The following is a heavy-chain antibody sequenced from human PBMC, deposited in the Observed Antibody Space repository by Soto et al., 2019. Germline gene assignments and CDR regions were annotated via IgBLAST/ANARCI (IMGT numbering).Heavy chain of an antibody. Sequence: QVQLVQSGAEEKKPGASVKVSCKASGYTFTSYAMHWVRQAPGQRLEWMGWINAGNGNTKYSQKFQGRVTITRDTSASTADMELSSLRSEDTAVYYCAGGTAMVFRYGMDVWGQGTTVTVSS. J-gene: IGHJ6*02. CDR3: AGGTAMVFRYGMDV. V-gene: IGHV1-3*05. CDR2: INAGNGNT. D-gene: IGHD5-18*01. CDR1: GYTFTSYA.